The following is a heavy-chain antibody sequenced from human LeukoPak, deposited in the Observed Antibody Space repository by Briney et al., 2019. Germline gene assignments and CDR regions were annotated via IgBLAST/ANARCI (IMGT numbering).Heavy chain of an antibody. CDR3: ARDPQYCSGGSCYSFDY. V-gene: IGHV3-21*01. J-gene: IGHJ4*02. CDR2: IISSSSYI. D-gene: IGHD2-15*01. Sequence: GXSLRLSCAASGFTFSTYSMNWVRQAPGKGLEWVSSIISSSSYIYYADSVKGRFTISRDNAKNSLYLQMNSLRAEDTAVYYCARDPQYCSGGSCYSFDYWGQGTLVTVSS. CDR1: GFTFSTYS.